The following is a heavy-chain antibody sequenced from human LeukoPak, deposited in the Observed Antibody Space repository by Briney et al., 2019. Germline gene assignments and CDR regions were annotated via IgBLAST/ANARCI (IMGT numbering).Heavy chain of an antibody. CDR1: GGFISGYF. D-gene: IGHD3-10*01. J-gene: IGHJ3*02. V-gene: IGHV4-4*07. CDR2: VYSSGST. Sequence: SETLSLTCTVSGGFISGYFWNWIRQPAGKGLKWIGRVYSSGSTNYNPSLKSRVTVSVDTSKNQFSLKLRSVTAADTAVYYCARGGSGISNAFDIWGQGTMVTVSS. CDR3: ARGGSGISNAFDI.